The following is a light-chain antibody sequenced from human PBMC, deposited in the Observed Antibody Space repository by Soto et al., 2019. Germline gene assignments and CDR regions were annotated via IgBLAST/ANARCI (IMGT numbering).Light chain of an antibody. CDR2: KAS. J-gene: IGKJ5*01. CDR1: QSISDW. CDR3: QQYTNYPIT. V-gene: IGKV1-5*03. Sequence: DIQMTQSPSTLSASVGDRVNITCRASQSISDWMAWYQQRPGKAPKLLIYKASVVEAGVPSRFSGSGSGTEFTLTISCLQPDDFGVYYCQQYTNYPITFGQGTRLEIK.